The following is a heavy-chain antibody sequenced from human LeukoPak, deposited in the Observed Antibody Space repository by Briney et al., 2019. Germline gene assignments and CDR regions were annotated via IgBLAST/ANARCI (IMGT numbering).Heavy chain of an antibody. Sequence: GGSLRLSCAASGFTVSSNYMSWVRQAPGKGLEWVSAIYSGGSTYYADSVKGRFTISRDNSKNTLYLQMNSLRAEDTAVYYCATGTYDYVDYYYYGMDVWGQGTTVTVSS. D-gene: IGHD4-17*01. V-gene: IGHV3-53*01. CDR1: GFTVSSNY. CDR2: IYSGGST. J-gene: IGHJ6*02. CDR3: ATGTYDYVDYYYYGMDV.